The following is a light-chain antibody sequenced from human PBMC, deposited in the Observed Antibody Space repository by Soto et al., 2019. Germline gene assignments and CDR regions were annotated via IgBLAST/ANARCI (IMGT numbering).Light chain of an antibody. V-gene: IGKV3-20*01. CDR2: GAS. J-gene: IGKJ1*01. Sequence: EIVLTQSTGTLSFSPGERATLSCRASQSVSSSYLAWYPQKPGQAPRLLIYGASSRATGIPDRFSGSGSGTDFTLTISSLQSEDFAVYYCQQYHYWWTFGQGTKVDIK. CDR3: QQYHYWWT. CDR1: QSVSSSY.